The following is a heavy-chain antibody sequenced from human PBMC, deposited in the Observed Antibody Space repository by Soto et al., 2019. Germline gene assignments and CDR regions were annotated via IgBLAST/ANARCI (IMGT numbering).Heavy chain of an antibody. CDR2: IYYSGST. CDR3: ARGVLTGTTDY. D-gene: IGHD1-7*01. V-gene: IGHV4-61*01. J-gene: IGHJ4*02. Sequence: SETLSLTCTVSGGSVSSGSYYWSWIRQPPGKGLEWIGYIYYSGSTNYNPSLKSRVTISVDTSKNQFSLKLSSVTAADTAVYYCARGVLTGTTDYWGQGTLVTVS. CDR1: GGSVSSGSYY.